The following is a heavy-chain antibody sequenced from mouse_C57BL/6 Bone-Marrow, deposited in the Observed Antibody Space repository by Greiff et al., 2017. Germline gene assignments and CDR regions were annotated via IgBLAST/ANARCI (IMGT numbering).Heavy chain of an antibody. CDR3: ARDWGDGSSWGDWNCDV. V-gene: IGHV1-69*01. Sequence: QVQLQQPGAELMMPGASVKLSCKASGYTFTSYWMHWVKQRPGQGLEWIGEIDPSDSYTNYNQKFKGKSTLTVDKSSSTAYMQLSSLTSEDSAVXCCARDWGDGSSWGDWNCDVWGTGTTVTVSS. CDR1: GYTFTSYW. CDR2: IDPSDSYT. J-gene: IGHJ1*03. D-gene: IGHD1-1*01.